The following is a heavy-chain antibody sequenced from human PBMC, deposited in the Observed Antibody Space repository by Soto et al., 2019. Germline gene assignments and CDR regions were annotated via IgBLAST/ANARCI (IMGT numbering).Heavy chain of an antibody. Sequence: SETLSLTCAVYGGSFSGYYWSWIRQPPGKGLEWIGEINHSGSTNYNPSLKSRVTISVDTSKNQFSLKLSSVTAADTAVYYCAIGGYSYGFGVYYGMYVWGQGTTVTVSS. CDR2: INHSGST. D-gene: IGHD5-18*01. CDR1: GGSFSGYY. J-gene: IGHJ6*02. CDR3: AIGGYSYGFGVYYGMYV. V-gene: IGHV4-34*01.